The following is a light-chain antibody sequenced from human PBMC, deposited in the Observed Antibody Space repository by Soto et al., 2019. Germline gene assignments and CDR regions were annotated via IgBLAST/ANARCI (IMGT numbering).Light chain of an antibody. J-gene: IGLJ3*02. CDR1: SSNIGAGYD. CDR3: QSYDSSLSGSV. CDR2: GNT. Sequence: QSVLTRPPSVSGAPGQRVSISCTGSSSNIGAGYDVHWYQQFPGTAPKLLIYGNTNRPSGVPDRFSASKSGTSASLAITGLQAEDEADFYCQSYDSSLSGSVFGGGTKLTVL. V-gene: IGLV1-40*01.